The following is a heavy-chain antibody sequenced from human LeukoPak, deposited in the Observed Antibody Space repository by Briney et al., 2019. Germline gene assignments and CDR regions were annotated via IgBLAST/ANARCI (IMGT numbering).Heavy chain of an antibody. V-gene: IGHV4-39*01. Sequence: SETLSLTCTVSGYSISSSSYYWAWIRQPPGKGLEWIGSIYYSGSTYYNPSLKSRVTISVDTSKNQFSLKLSSVTAADTAVYYCATRGRARDYWGQGTLVTVSS. CDR2: IYYSGST. CDR3: ATRGRARDY. D-gene: IGHD3-10*01. CDR1: GYSISSSSYY. J-gene: IGHJ4*02.